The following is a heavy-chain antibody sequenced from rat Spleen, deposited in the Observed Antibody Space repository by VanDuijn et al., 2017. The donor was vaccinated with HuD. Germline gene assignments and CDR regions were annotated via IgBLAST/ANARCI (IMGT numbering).Heavy chain of an antibody. D-gene: IGHD2-2*01. V-gene: IGHV5-29*01. CDR3: ARAGYLRDWYFDF. CDR2: ISYDGSST. J-gene: IGHJ1*01. Sequence: EVQLVESGGGLVQPGRSLKLSCAASGFTFSDYGVAWVRQAPTKGLEWVATISYDGSSTNYRDSVKGRFTISRDNTKNTLYLQMDNLRSEDTATYYCARAGYLRDWYFDFWGPGTMVTVSS. CDR1: GFTFSDYG.